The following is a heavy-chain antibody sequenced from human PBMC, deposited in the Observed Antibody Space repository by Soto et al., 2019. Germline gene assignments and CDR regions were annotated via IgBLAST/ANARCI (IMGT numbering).Heavy chain of an antibody. CDR3: VRDYYDTSGYPNTFDM. J-gene: IGHJ3*02. Sequence: GGSLRLSCAASGFALSRHTMNWVRQAPGKGLEWVSFIGSRTSDICYADSVKGRFTISRDNAKNSLYLDLTRLRAEDTAVYFCVRDYYDTSGYPNTFDMWGQGTMVTVSS. V-gene: IGHV3-21*01. CDR2: IGSRTSDI. CDR1: GFALSRHT. D-gene: IGHD3-22*01.